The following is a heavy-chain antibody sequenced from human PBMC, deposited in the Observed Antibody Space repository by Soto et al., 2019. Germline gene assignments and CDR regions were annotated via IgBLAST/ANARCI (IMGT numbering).Heavy chain of an antibody. CDR3: TKDLLPYLPAGGEFYS. V-gene: IGHV3-23*01. CDR1: GFTFSSYA. Sequence: SGGSLRLSCAASGFTFSSYAMSWVRQAPGKGLEWVSAISGSAGSTYYADSVKGRFTISRDNSKNTLYLQMNSLRAEDTAVFYCTKDLLPYLPAGGEFYSRGQRTLVTVSS. J-gene: IGHJ4*02. D-gene: IGHD3-16*01. CDR2: ISGSAGST.